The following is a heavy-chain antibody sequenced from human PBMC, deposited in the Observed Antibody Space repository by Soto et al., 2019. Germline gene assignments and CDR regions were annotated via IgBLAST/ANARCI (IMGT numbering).Heavy chain of an antibody. Sequence: NPGGSLRLSCAASGFTVSSKYMSWVRQAPGKGLEWVSYISSSGSTIYYADSVKGRFTISRDNAKNSLYLQMNSLRAEDTAVYYCARDRHFPYYDILTGLSPRYFDYWGQGTLVTVSS. D-gene: IGHD3-9*01. CDR3: ARDRHFPYYDILTGLSPRYFDY. CDR2: ISSSGSTI. CDR1: GFTVSSKY. V-gene: IGHV3-11*01. J-gene: IGHJ4*02.